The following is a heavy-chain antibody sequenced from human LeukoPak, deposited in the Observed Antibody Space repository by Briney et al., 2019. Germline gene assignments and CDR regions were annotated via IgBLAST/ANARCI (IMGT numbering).Heavy chain of an antibody. J-gene: IGHJ4*02. CDR1: GFTFSSYE. CDR3: ARGWWLVRAFDY. V-gene: IGHV3-48*03. D-gene: IGHD6-19*01. CDR2: ISSSGNTI. Sequence: TGGSLRLSCAASGFTFSSYEMNWVRQAPGKGLEWVSYISSSGNTIYYADSVKGRFTISRDNAKNSLYLQMNSLRAEDTAVYYCARGWWLVRAFDYWGQGTLVTVSS.